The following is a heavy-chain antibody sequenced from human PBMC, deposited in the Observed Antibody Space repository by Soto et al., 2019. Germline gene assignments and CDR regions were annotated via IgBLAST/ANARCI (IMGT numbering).Heavy chain of an antibody. V-gene: IGHV4-39*01. CDR2: IYYRGNT. D-gene: IGHD3-9*01. CDR1: GDSINSVKYY. J-gene: IGHJ4*02. CDR3: ARLEGLATISYYFDF. Sequence: TSETLSLTXSVSGDSINSVKYYWGWIRQPPGKGLEWIGSIYYRGNTYYNPSLQTRVTISLDKSKSQFSLRLNSVTAADSAVYFCARLEGLATISYYFDFWGQGAQVTVSS.